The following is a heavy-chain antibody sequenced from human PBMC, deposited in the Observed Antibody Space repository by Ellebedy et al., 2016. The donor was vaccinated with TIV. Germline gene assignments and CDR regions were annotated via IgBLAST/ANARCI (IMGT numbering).Heavy chain of an antibody. CDR1: GFTFSGYA. J-gene: IGHJ4*02. Sequence: GESLKISCAASGFTFSGYAMSWVRQAPGKGLEWVSGINAGGGTTNYADSGKGRFTIYRDNSKNTLYLQMNSLRAEDTAIYYCAKDSGRSGWISDYWGQGTLVTVSS. CDR3: AKDSGRSGWISDY. CDR2: INAGGGTT. D-gene: IGHD3-10*01. V-gene: IGHV3-23*01.